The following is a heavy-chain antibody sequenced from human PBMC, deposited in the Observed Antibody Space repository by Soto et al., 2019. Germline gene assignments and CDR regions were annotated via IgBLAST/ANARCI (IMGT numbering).Heavy chain of an antibody. D-gene: IGHD3-10*01. CDR1: GDSISSGGYY. Sequence: SETLSLTCTVSGDSISSGGYYWSWIRQHPGKGLEWIGYIYYSGSAYYNPSLKSRVTISVDTSKNQFSLKLSSVTAADTAVYYCARGLGAMVRGETEAYGMDVWGQGTTVTVSS. CDR2: IYYSGSA. CDR3: ARGLGAMVRGETEAYGMDV. J-gene: IGHJ6*02. V-gene: IGHV4-31*03.